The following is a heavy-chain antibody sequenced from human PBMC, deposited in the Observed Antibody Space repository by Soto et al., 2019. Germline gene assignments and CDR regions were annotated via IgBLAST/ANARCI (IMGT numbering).Heavy chain of an antibody. Sequence: QVQLVQSGAEVKKPGSSVTVSCKASGGTFSTYTITWVRQAPGQGLEWMGGIIPIFGTANYPQKFQGRVTITADESTSTAYMEMSSLRSEDTAVYYCARSQDSSGYWNNCFDPWGQGTLVTGSS. J-gene: IGHJ5*02. D-gene: IGHD3-22*01. CDR3: ARSQDSSGYWNNCFDP. CDR1: GGTFSTYT. V-gene: IGHV1-69*01. CDR2: IIPIFGTA.